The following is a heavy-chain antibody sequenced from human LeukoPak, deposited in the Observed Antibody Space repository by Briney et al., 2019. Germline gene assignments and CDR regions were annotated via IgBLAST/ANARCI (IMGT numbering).Heavy chain of an antibody. CDR1: GYTFTSYG. V-gene: IGHV1-18*04. CDR2: ISAYNGNT. J-gene: IGHJ6*04. Sequence: GASVKVSCKASGYTFTSYGISWVRQAPGQGLEWMGWISAYNGNTNYAQKLQGRVTMTTDTSTSTAYMELRSLRSDDTAVYYCARDQKGSGSYWPKYYYYGMDVWGKGTTVTVSS. D-gene: IGHD3-10*01. CDR3: ARDQKGSGSYWPKYYYYGMDV.